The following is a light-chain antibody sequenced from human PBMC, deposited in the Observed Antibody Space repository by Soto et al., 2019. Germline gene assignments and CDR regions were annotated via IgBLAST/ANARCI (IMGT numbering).Light chain of an antibody. CDR1: QSVSSN. Sequence: EIVLTQSPGTLSLSPGERATLSCRASQSVSSNLAWYQQKPGQAPRLLIYDASSRATGIPARFSGSGSGTDFTLTISSLQPEDFATYYCQQLHDYPITFGQGTRLEIK. CDR2: DAS. J-gene: IGKJ5*01. V-gene: IGKV3-11*01. CDR3: QQLHDYPIT.